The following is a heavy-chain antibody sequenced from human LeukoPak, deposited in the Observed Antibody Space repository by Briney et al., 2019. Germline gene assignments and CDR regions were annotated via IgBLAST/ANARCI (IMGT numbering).Heavy chain of an antibody. CDR2: ISSSSTYT. D-gene: IGHD6-19*01. CDR1: GFIFSDYY. V-gene: IGHV3-11*05. J-gene: IGHJ4*02. Sequence: GGSLRLSCAASGFIFSDYYMSWIRQAPGKGLEWLSYISSSSTYTNYADSVEGRFTISRDNAKNSLYLQMNSLRAEDTAVYYCARDLKGSAWYVDYWGQGTLVTVSS. CDR3: ARDLKGSAWYVDY.